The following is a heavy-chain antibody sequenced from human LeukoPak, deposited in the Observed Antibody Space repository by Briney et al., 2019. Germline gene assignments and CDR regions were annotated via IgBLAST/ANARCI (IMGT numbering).Heavy chain of an antibody. CDR3: ARCGFSSAYGDY. J-gene: IGHJ4*02. CDR2: INEDGSEK. Sequence: PGGSLRLSCAAFGFTFSDYWMNWVRQAPGKGLEWVANINEDGSEKYYEDSVKGRFTVSRDNAKNSVFLQMNSLRAEDTAVYYCARCGFSSAYGDYWGQGTLVTVSS. V-gene: IGHV3-7*05. CDR1: GFTFSDYW. D-gene: IGHD5-18*01.